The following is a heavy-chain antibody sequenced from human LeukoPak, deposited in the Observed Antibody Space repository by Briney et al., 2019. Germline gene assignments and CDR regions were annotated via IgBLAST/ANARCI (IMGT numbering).Heavy chain of an antibody. Sequence: GGSLRLSCAASGFTFSSYAMSWVRQAPGKGLEWVSVIYSGGSTYYADSVKGRFTISRDNSKNTLYLQMNSLRAEDTAVYYCAREGPGGSYVDYWGQGTLVTVSS. CDR2: IYSGGST. J-gene: IGHJ4*02. V-gene: IGHV3-66*01. D-gene: IGHD1-26*01. CDR1: GFTFSSYA. CDR3: AREGPGGSYVDY.